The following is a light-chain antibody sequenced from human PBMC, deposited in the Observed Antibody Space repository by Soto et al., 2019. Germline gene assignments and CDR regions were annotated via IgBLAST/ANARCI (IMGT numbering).Light chain of an antibody. CDR2: EVS. CDR3: SSYTGSNTLVV. V-gene: IGLV2-14*01. Sequence: QSVLTQPASVSGSPGQSITISCTGTSRNIGGYKYVSWYQHHPGKAPKVMIYEVSNRPSGVSNRFSGSKSGNTASLTISGLQAEVEADYYCSSYTGSNTLVVFGAGTKLTVL. CDR1: SRNIGGYKY. J-gene: IGLJ2*01.